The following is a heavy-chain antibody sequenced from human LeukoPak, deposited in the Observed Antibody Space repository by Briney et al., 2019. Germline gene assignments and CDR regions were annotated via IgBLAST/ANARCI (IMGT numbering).Heavy chain of an antibody. Sequence: QPGRSLRLSCAASGYTFSSYGMHWVRQAPGKGLEWVADISYDGSNKYYAESVKGRFTISRDKSKNTPYLQMNSLRAHDTAVYYGAKDRGGYVFDYWGQGALVTVSS. V-gene: IGHV3-30*18. J-gene: IGHJ4*02. CDR3: AKDRGGYVFDY. D-gene: IGHD5-12*01. CDR1: GYTFSSYG. CDR2: ISYDGSNK.